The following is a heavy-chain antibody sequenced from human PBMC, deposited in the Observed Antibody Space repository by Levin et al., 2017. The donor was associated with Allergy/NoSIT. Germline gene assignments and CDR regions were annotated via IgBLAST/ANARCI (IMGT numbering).Heavy chain of an antibody. J-gene: IGHJ4*02. V-gene: IGHV4-4*02. Sequence: SQTLSLTCAVSGGSISSSNWWSWVRQPPGKGLEWIGEIYHSGSTNYNPSLKSRVTISVDKSKNQFSLKLSSVTAADTAVYYCARARRITILYAQNFDYWGQGTLVTVSS. CDR2: IYHSGST. CDR3: ARARRITILYAQNFDY. CDR1: GGSISSSNW. D-gene: IGHD3-9*01.